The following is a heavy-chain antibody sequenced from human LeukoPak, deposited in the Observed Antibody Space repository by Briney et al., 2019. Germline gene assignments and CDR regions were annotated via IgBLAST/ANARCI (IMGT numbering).Heavy chain of an antibody. CDR3: ARESTQGIGPFDY. Sequence: GASVKVSCKVSGYTLTELSMHWVRQAPGKGLEWMGGFDPEDGETIYAQKLQGRVTMTTDTSTSTAYMELRSLRSDDTAVYYCARESTQGIGPFDYWGQGTLVTVSS. CDR1: GYTLTELS. V-gene: IGHV1-24*01. CDR2: FDPEDGET. J-gene: IGHJ4*02.